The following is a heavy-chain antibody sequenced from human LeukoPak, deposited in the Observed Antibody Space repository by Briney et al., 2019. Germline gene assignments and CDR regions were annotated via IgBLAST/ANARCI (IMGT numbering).Heavy chain of an antibody. V-gene: IGHV3-48*01. Sequence: PGGSLRLSCAASGFTFSTYSMNWVRQAPGKGLEWVSYISGSGSTIYYAASVKGRFTISRDNAQNSVYLQLNSLRAEDTAVYYCARGPAMIVVVIPTYFDYWGQGTLVTVSS. CDR2: ISGSGSTI. CDR1: GFTFSTYS. J-gene: IGHJ4*02. D-gene: IGHD3-22*01. CDR3: ARGPAMIVVVIPTYFDY.